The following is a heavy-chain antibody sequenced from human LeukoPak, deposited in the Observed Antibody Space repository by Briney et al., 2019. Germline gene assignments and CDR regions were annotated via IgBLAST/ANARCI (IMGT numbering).Heavy chain of an antibody. Sequence: SETLSLTCTVSGYSISSGYYWSWIRQPPGEGLEWIGYIYYSGSTNYNPSLKSRVTISVDTSKNQFSLKLSSVTAADTAVYYCARGIIVGATWGENDNWFDPWGQGTLVTVSS. CDR2: IYYSGST. CDR1: GYSISSGYY. CDR3: ARGIIVGATWGENDNWFDP. D-gene: IGHD1-26*01. V-gene: IGHV4-61*01. J-gene: IGHJ5*02.